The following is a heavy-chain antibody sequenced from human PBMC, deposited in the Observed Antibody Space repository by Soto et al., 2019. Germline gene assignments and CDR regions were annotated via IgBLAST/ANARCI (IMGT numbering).Heavy chain of an antibody. J-gene: IGHJ4*02. V-gene: IGHV3-21*04. D-gene: IGHD4-17*01. CDR3: GKVRVPHYRDYFEY. CDR2: ISSSSSYT. CDR1: GFTFSSYS. Sequence: GGSLRLSCAASGFTFSSYSMNWVRQAPGKGLEWVSAISSSSSYTYYADSVKGRFTISRDNSKNTLYLQMNSLRAEDTAVYYCGKVRVPHYRDYFEYWGQGALVTVCS.